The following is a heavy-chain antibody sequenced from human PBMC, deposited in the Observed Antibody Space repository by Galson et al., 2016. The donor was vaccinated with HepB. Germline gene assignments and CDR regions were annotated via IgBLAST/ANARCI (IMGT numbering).Heavy chain of an antibody. CDR1: GYTFTSYG. D-gene: IGHD3-9*01. J-gene: IGHJ4*02. CDR2: ISAYNGNT. V-gene: IGHV1-18*01. Sequence: SVKVSCKASGYTFTSYGISWVRQAPGQGLEWMGWISAYNGNTNYAQKLQGRVTMTTETSTSTAHMELRSLRSDATAVYYCARDIEEDYGILAGYYAFDYWGQASLVTVSS. CDR3: ARDIEEDYGILAGYYAFDY.